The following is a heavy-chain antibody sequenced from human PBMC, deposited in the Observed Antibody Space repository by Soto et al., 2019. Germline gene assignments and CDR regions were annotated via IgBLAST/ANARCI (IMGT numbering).Heavy chain of an antibody. V-gene: IGHV1-46*04. CDR3: ARDRRGEDSRRGGGSCYCFDY. Sequence: QVQLVQSGAEVKKPGASVKVSCKASGYTFTSYYMHWVRQAPGQGLEWMGIINPSGGSTSYAQKLQGRVTMTRETSTSTVYMELSSLRSEDTAVYYCARDRRGEDSRRGGGSCYCFDYWGQGTLVTVSS. CDR2: INPSGGST. J-gene: IGHJ4*02. CDR1: GYTFTSYY. D-gene: IGHD2-15*01.